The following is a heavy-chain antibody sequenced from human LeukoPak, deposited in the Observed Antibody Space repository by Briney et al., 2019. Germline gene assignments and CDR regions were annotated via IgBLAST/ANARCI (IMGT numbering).Heavy chain of an antibody. CDR3: ARDGSIAAAGGAFDY. CDR2: ISSSGSTI. D-gene: IGHD6-13*01. J-gene: IGHJ4*02. V-gene: IGHV3-48*03. Sequence: GGSLRLSCAASGFTFSSYEMNWVRQAPGKGLEWVSYISSSGSTIYYADSVKGRFTISRDNAKNSLYLQMNSLRAEDTAVYYCARDGSIAAAGGAFDYWGQGTLATVSS. CDR1: GFTFSSYE.